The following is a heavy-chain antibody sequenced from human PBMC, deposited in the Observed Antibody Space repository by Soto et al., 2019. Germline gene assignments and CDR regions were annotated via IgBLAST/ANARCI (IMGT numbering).Heavy chain of an antibody. J-gene: IGHJ4*02. D-gene: IGHD2-21*01. CDR2: IWYDGSKK. CDR1: GFTFTSYG. Sequence: QVQLVESGGGVVQPGRSLRLSCAASGFTFTSYGMHWVRQAPGKGLEWVAVIWYDGSKKYYADSVKGRFTISRDNSKNTLYPQMNSLRAEDTAVYYCARGGLLLDYWGQGTLVTVSS. V-gene: IGHV3-33*01. CDR3: ARGGLLLDY.